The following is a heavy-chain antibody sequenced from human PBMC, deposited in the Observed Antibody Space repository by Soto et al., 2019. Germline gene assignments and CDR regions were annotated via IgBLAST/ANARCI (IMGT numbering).Heavy chain of an antibody. CDR3: AKGGYCSGGSCRPTFDY. Sequence: PGESLKISCAASGFTFSSYAMSWVRQAPGKGLEWVSAISGSGGSTYYADSVKGRFTISRDNSKNTLYLQMNSLRAEDTAVYYCAKGGYCSGGSCRPTFDYWGQGTLVTVSS. V-gene: IGHV3-23*01. D-gene: IGHD2-15*01. CDR2: ISGSGGST. CDR1: GFTFSSYA. J-gene: IGHJ4*02.